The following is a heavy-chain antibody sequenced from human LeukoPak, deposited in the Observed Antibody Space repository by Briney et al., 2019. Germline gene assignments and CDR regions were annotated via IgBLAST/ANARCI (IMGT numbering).Heavy chain of an antibody. Sequence: GSLRLSCAASGFTFSSHAMSWVRQAPGKGLEWVSAISGSGGSTYYADSVKGRFTISRDNSKNTLYLQMNSLRAEDTAVYYCAKTIQLWVFYFDYWGQGTLVTVSS. J-gene: IGHJ4*02. V-gene: IGHV3-23*01. D-gene: IGHD5-18*01. CDR3: AKTIQLWVFYFDY. CDR2: ISGSGGST. CDR1: GFTFSSHA.